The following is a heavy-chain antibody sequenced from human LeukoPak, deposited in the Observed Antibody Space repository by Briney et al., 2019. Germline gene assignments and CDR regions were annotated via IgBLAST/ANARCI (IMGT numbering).Heavy chain of an antibody. V-gene: IGHV3-30*18. CDR1: GFTFSSYG. J-gene: IGHJ4*02. D-gene: IGHD6-19*01. CDR2: ISYDGSNK. CDR3: AKEGRIAVAHGFDY. Sequence: GRSLRLSCAASGFTFSSYGMHWVRQAPGKGLEWVAVISYDGSNKYYADSVKGRFTISRDNSKNTLYLQMSSLRAEDTAVYYCAKEGRIAVAHGFDYWGQGTLVTVSS.